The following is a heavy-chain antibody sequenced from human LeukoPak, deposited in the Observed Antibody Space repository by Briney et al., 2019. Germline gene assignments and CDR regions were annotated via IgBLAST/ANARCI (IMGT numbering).Heavy chain of an antibody. CDR1: GGSISSYY. Sequence: PSETLSLTCTVSGGSISSYYWSWLRQPPGKGLEWIGYIYYSGSTNYNPSLKSRVTISVDTSKNQFSLKLSSVTAADTAVYYCARVDYDFWSGYPNWFDPWGQGTLVTVSS. V-gene: IGHV4-59*01. J-gene: IGHJ5*02. CDR2: IYYSGST. D-gene: IGHD3-3*01. CDR3: ARVDYDFWSGYPNWFDP.